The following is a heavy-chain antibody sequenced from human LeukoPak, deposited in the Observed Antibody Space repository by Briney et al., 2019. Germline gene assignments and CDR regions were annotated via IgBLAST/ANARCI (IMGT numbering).Heavy chain of an antibody. CDR2: INHSGST. J-gene: IGHJ3*02. D-gene: IGHD2-15*01. Sequence: SETLSLTCAAYGFSFSGYYWSWLRQPPGKGLEWIGEINHSGSTNYNPSLKSRVTISVDTSKNQFSPKLSSVTAADTAVYYCARVGYCSGGSCPGAFDIWGQGTMVTVSS. CDR1: GFSFSGYY. V-gene: IGHV4-34*01. CDR3: ARVGYCSGGSCPGAFDI.